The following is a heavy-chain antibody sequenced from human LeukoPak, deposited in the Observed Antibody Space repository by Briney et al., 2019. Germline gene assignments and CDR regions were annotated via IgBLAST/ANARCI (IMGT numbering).Heavy chain of an antibody. CDR3: ARDHVKLGSGFHPFDAFDT. Sequence: ASVKVSCKASGYTFTSYAMNWVRQAPGQGLEWMGWINTNTGNPTYAQGFTGRFVFSLDTSVSTAYLQISSLKAEDTAVYYCARDHVKLGSGFHPFDAFDTWGQGTLVTVSS. CDR2: INTNTGNP. J-gene: IGHJ3*02. V-gene: IGHV7-4-1*02. D-gene: IGHD3-22*01. CDR1: GYTFTSYA.